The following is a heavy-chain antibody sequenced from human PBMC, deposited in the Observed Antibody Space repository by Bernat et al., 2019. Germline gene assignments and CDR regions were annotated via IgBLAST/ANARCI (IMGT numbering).Heavy chain of an antibody. V-gene: IGHV3-11*05. CDR2: ISSSSSYT. D-gene: IGHD6-6*01. CDR3: AREEYSSSSEAFDI. CDR1: GFTFSDYY. Sequence: QVQLVESGGGLVKPGGSLTLSCAASGFTFSDYYMSWIRQAPGKGLEWVSYISSSSSYTNYADSVKGRFTISRDNAKNSLYLQMNSLRAEDTAVYYCAREEYSSSSEAFDIWGQGTMVTVSS. J-gene: IGHJ3*02.